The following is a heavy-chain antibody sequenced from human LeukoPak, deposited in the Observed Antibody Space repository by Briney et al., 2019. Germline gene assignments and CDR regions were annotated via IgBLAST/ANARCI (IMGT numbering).Heavy chain of an antibody. J-gene: IGHJ5*02. CDR3: ARDASGSYYSSSWFDP. Sequence: SGTLSLTCAVSGGSISSSNWWSWVRQPPGKGLEWIGEIYHSGSTNYNPSLKSRVTISVDKSKNQFSLRLSSVTAADTAVYYCARDASGSYYSSSWFDPWGQGTLVTVSS. CDR2: IYHSGST. D-gene: IGHD1-26*01. V-gene: IGHV4-4*02. CDR1: GGSISSSNW.